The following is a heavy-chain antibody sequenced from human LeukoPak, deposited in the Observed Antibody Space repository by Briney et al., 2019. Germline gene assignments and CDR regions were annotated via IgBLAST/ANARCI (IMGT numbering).Heavy chain of an antibody. J-gene: IGHJ4*02. CDR1: GFTVSSSY. CDR2: IYSGGST. CDR3: ASIPGYSSSWTLY. D-gene: IGHD6-13*01. Sequence: PGGSLRLSCAASGFTVSSSYMSWVRQAPGKGLEWVSVIYSGGSTYYADSVKGRFTISRDNSKNTLYLQMNSLRAEDTAVYYCASIPGYSSSWTLYWGQGMLVTDSS. V-gene: IGHV3-66*01.